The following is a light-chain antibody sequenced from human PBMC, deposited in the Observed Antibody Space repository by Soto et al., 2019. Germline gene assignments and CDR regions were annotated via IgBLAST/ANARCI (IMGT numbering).Light chain of an antibody. CDR2: AVN. CDR1: SSDVGGYKY. Sequence: QSVLTQPASVSGSPGQSITISCTGTSSDVGGYKYVSWYQHHPGQAPKLMIHAVNSRPSGVSTRFSGSKSGNTASLTISGLQPEDEADYYCSSYTSSSTRVFGGGTKLTVL. V-gene: IGLV2-14*01. J-gene: IGLJ3*02. CDR3: SSYTSSSTRV.